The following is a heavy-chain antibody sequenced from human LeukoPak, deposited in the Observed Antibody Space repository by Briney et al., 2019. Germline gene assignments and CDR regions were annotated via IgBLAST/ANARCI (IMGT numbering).Heavy chain of an antibody. Sequence: GGSLRLSCAASGFTFSSYWMSWVRQAPGKGLEWVSYISSSGSTIYYADSVKGRFTISRDNAKNSLYLQMNSLRAEDTAVYYCARDPPHYDFWSGYYVGYWGQGTLVTVSS. J-gene: IGHJ4*02. D-gene: IGHD3-3*01. CDR3: ARDPPHYDFWSGYYVGY. CDR2: ISSSGSTI. CDR1: GFTFSSYW. V-gene: IGHV3-48*04.